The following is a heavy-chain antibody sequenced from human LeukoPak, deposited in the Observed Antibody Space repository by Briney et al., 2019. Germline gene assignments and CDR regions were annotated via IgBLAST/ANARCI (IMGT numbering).Heavy chain of an antibody. J-gene: IGHJ5*02. CDR1: GYSISSGYY. Sequence: SETLSLTCTVSGYSISSGYYWGWIRQPPGKGLEWIGSIYHSGSTYYNPSLMSRVTISVDTSKNQFSLKLSSVTAADTAVYYCARAIYDFWSGYYPPTRYNWFDPWGQGTLVTVSS. CDR3: ARAIYDFWSGYYPPTRYNWFDP. CDR2: IYHSGST. V-gene: IGHV4-38-2*02. D-gene: IGHD3-3*01.